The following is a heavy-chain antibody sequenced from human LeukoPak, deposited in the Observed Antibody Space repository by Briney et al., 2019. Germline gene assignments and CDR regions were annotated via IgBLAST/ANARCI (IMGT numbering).Heavy chain of an antibody. Sequence: GGSLRLSCAASGFTFSSYAMNWVPPAPGRGLGWVSNINSSGSTINYADSVKGRFTISRDNTKNSLNLQMNSLRAEDTAVYYCARGEAAGIAAACRSWGQGTLVTVSS. CDR2: INSSGSTI. D-gene: IGHD6-13*01. CDR3: ARGEAAGIAAACRS. CDR1: GFTFSSYA. V-gene: IGHV3-48*03. J-gene: IGHJ5*02.